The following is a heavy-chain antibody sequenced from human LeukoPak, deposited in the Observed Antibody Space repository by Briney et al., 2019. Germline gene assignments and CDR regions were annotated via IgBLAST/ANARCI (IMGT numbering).Heavy chain of an antibody. CDR3: AEGGLRYFDWLSPSAPYGMDV. D-gene: IGHD3-9*01. CDR1: GFTFSSYA. Sequence: SGGSLRLSCAASGFTFSSYAMSWVRQAPGKGLEWVSAISGSGGSTYYADSVKGRFTISRDNSKNTLYLQMNSLRAEDTAVYYCAEGGLRYFDWLSPSAPYGMDVWGQGTTVTVSS. CDR2: ISGSGGST. J-gene: IGHJ6*02. V-gene: IGHV3-23*01.